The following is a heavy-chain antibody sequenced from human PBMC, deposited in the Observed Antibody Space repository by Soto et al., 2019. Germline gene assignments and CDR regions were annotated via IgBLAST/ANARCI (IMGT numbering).Heavy chain of an antibody. J-gene: IGHJ5*02. V-gene: IGHV1-69*01. CDR3: ASRITMVRGVIIRGSWFDP. Sequence: QVQLVQSGAEVKKPGSSVKVSCKASGGTFSSYAISWVRQAPGQGLEWMGGIIPIFGTANCAQKFQGRVTITADESTSTAYMELSSLRSEDTAVYYCASRITMVRGVIIRGSWFDPWGQGTLVTVSS. D-gene: IGHD3-10*01. CDR1: GGTFSSYA. CDR2: IIPIFGTA.